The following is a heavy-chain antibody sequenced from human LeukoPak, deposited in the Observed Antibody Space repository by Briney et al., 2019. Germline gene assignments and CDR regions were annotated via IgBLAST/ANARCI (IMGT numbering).Heavy chain of an antibody. Sequence: SETLSLTCTVSGGSISSGSYYWSWIRQPAGKGLEWIGRIYTSGSTNYNPSLKSRVTISVDTSKNQFSLKLGFVAAADTAVYYCARGLGVTIFGVVIGNFPHWGQGTLVTVSS. J-gene: IGHJ1*01. CDR1: GGSISSGSYY. V-gene: IGHV4-61*02. D-gene: IGHD3-3*01. CDR2: IYTSGST. CDR3: ARGLGVTIFGVVIGNFPH.